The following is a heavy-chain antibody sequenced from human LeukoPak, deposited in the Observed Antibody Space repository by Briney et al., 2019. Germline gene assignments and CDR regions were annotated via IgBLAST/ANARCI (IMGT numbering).Heavy chain of an antibody. CDR1: GGSISSYY. J-gene: IGHJ6*03. V-gene: IGHV4-59*01. Sequence: SETLSLTCTVSGGSISSYYWSWIRQPPGKGLEWIGYIYYSGSTNYNPSLKSRVTISVDTSKNQFSLKLSSVTAEDTAVYYCSRVLYYYMDVWGKGTTVTVSS. CDR2: IYYSGST. CDR3: SRVLYYYMDV.